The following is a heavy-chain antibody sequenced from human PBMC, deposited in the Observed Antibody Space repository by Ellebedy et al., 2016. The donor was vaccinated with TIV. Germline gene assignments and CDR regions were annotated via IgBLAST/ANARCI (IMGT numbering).Heavy chain of an antibody. D-gene: IGHD3-10*01. J-gene: IGHJ5*02. V-gene: IGHV3-13*01. Sequence: LSLTCAASGFTFSNYDMHWVRHATGKGLEWVSGIGTAGDTYYPGSVKGRFTISRENAKNSLFLQMNSLRDGDTAVYYCARGRYGPWGQGTLVTVSS. CDR1: GFTFSNYD. CDR2: IGTAGDT. CDR3: ARGRYGP.